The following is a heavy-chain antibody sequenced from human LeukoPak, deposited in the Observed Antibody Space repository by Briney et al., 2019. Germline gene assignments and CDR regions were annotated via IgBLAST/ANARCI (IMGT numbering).Heavy chain of an antibody. CDR3: AKGGMVRGVIPNFDY. D-gene: IGHD3-10*01. CDR1: GFTFDDYA. CDR2: ISWNSGSI. J-gene: IGHJ4*02. Sequence: GRSLRLSRAASGFTFDDYAMHWVRQAPGKGLEWVSGISWNSGSIGYADSVKGRFTISRDNAKNSLYLQMNSLRAEDTALYYCAKGGMVRGVIPNFDYWGQGTLVTVSS. V-gene: IGHV3-9*01.